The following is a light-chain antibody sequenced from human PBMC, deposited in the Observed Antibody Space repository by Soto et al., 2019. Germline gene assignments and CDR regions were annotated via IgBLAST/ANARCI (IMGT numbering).Light chain of an antibody. J-gene: IGKJ1*01. CDR2: GAS. V-gene: IGKV3D-20*02. CDR3: QQRSNWWT. CDR1: RSVSSSY. Sequence: EFVLTQSPATLSLYPGERATLSCRASRSVSSSYLAWYQQKPGQAPRLLIYGASTRATGIPARFSGSASGTEFTLTISSLQSEDFAVYYCQQRSNWWTFGQGTKVDIK.